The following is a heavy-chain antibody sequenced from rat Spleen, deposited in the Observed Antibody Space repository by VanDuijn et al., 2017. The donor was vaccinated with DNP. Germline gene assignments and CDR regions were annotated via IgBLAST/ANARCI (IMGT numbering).Heavy chain of an antibody. J-gene: IGHJ4*01. D-gene: IGHD1-12*03. Sequence: EVQLVETGGGLVQPGRSLKLSCVASGFTFSSYWMYWIRQAPGKGLEWVASINTDGGSTYYPDSVKGRFTISRDNAENTVYLQMNSLRSEDTATYYCAKGKNGYYLMDAWGQGTSVTVSS. CDR2: INTDGGST. CDR3: AKGKNGYYLMDA. CDR1: GFTFSSYW. V-gene: IGHV5-58*01.